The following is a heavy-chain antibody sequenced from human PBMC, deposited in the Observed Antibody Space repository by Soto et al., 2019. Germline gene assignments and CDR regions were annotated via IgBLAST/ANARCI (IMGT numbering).Heavy chain of an antibody. CDR1: GFPFSSYA. D-gene: IGHD3-22*01. Sequence: GGSLRLSCAASGFPFSSYAMHWVRQAPGKGLEWVALISYDGSDKDYADSVKGRFTISRDNSRNTLFLQMNSLRAEDTAVYYCARDYYKYYDSSGYYRSPAYWGQGTLVTVS. CDR2: ISYDGSDK. J-gene: IGHJ4*02. CDR3: ARDYYKYYDSSGYYRSPAY. V-gene: IGHV3-30-3*01.